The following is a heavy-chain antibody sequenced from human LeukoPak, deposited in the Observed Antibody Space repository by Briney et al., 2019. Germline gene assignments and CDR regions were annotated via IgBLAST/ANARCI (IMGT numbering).Heavy chain of an antibody. CDR2: IYYSGST. CDR1: GGSISSYY. V-gene: IGHV4-59*01. CDR3: ARVRTNDHGMDL. Sequence: SETLSLTCTVSGGSISSYYWSWIRQPPGKGLEWIGYIYYSGSTNYNPSLKSRVTISVDPSKNQFSLKLSSVTAADTAVYYCARVRTNDHGMDLWGQGTTVTVSS. J-gene: IGHJ6*02. D-gene: IGHD2-8*01.